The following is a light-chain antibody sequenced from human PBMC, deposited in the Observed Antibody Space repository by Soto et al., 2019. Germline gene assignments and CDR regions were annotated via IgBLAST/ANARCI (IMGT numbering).Light chain of an antibody. CDR3: QQSYTTPQT. V-gene: IGKV1-39*01. Sequence: DIQMTQSPSSLSASVGGRVTITCRASQSISSYLNWYQQKPGKAPKLLIYAASSLQSGVPSRFSGGGSGTDFTLTISSLQPEDFATYYCQQSYTTPQTFGQGTKVDIK. CDR1: QSISSY. CDR2: AAS. J-gene: IGKJ1*01.